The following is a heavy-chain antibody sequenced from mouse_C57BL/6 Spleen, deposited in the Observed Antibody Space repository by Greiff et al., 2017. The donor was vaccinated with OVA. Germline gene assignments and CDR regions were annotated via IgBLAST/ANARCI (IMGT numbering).Heavy chain of an antibody. Sequence: QVHVKQSGAELVRPGASVKLSCKASGYTFTDYYINWVKQRPGQGLEWIARIYPGSGNTYYNEKFKGKATLTAEKSSSTAYMQLSSLTSEDSAVYFCARGDYYGSSYRWYFDVWGTGTTVTVSS. CDR1: GYTFTDYY. CDR3: ARGDYYGSSYRWYFDV. V-gene: IGHV1-76*01. J-gene: IGHJ1*03. CDR2: IYPGSGNT. D-gene: IGHD1-1*01.